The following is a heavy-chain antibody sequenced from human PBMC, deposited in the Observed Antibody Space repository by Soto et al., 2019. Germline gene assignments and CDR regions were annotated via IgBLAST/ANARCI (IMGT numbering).Heavy chain of an antibody. Sequence: ASVKVSCKASGYTFTDYYVHWVRQAPGQGLEWMGWINPNSGVTNYAQKFQGWVTLTRDTSVSTAYMELNRLKSDDTAVFFCARGVSGWSPFDVWGQGPLVPVSS. D-gene: IGHD6-19*01. J-gene: IGHJ4*02. V-gene: IGHV1-2*04. CDR1: GYTFTDYY. CDR2: INPNSGVT. CDR3: ARGVSGWSPFDV.